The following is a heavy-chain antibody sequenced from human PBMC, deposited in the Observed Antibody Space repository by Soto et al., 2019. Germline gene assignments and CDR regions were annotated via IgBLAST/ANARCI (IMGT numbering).Heavy chain of an antibody. CDR3: ARGSSRFQDPYYYYAMDV. CDR1: GYTFTSYG. J-gene: IGHJ6*02. Sequence: ASVKVSCKASGYTFTSYGISWVRQAPGQGLEWMGWISAYNGNTNYAQKLQGRVTMTTDTSTSTAYMELRSLQTEDTAVYYCARGSSRFQDPYYYYAMDVWGQGTTVTVSS. V-gene: IGHV1-18*01. D-gene: IGHD6-13*01. CDR2: ISAYNGNT.